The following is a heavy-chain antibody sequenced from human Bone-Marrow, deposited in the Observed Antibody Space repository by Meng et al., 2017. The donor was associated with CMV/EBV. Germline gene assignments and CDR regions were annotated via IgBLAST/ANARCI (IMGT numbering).Heavy chain of an antibody. D-gene: IGHD2-2*01. Sequence: SETLSLTCAVYGGSFSGYYWSWIRQPPGKGLEWIGEINHSGSTNYNPSLKSRVTISVDTSKNQFSLKLSSVTAADTAVYYCARGHSSTSTFDYWGQGHLVTVSS. J-gene: IGHJ4*02. V-gene: IGHV4-34*01. CDR3: ARGHSSTSTFDY. CDR2: INHSGST. CDR1: GGSFSGYY.